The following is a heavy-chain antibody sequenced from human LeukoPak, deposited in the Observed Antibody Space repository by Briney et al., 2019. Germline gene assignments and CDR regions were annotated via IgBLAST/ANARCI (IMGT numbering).Heavy chain of an antibody. CDR1: GGSISSGN. Sequence: ETLSLTCAVSGGSISSGNWWSWVRQAPGKGLEWVSSIGTGSSYMYYADSVKGRFTISRDNAKNSLYLQMNSLRAEDTAVYYCAGGVIIAAPGSLDYWGQGTLVTVSS. D-gene: IGHD6-13*01. CDR2: IGTGSSYM. J-gene: IGHJ4*02. CDR3: AGGVIIAAPGSLDY. V-gene: IGHV3-21*01.